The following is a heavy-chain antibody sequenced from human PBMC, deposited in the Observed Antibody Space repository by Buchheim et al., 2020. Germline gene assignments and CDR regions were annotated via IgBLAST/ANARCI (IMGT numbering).Heavy chain of an antibody. V-gene: IGHV3-30*18. J-gene: IGHJ4*02. D-gene: IGHD2-15*01. CDR2: ISYDGSNK. CDR1: GFTFSGYG. CDR3: AKDQLGYCSGGSCYHHPFDY. Sequence: QVQLVESGGGVVQPGRSLRLSCAASGFTFSGYGMHWVRQAPGKGLEWVAVISYDGSNKYYADSVKGRFTISRDNSKNTLYLQMNSLRAEDTAVYYCAKDQLGYCSGGSCYHHPFDYWGQGTL.